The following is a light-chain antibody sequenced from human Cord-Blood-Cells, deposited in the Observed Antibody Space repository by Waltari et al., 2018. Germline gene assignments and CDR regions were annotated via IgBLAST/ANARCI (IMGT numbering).Light chain of an antibody. CDR3: QQYDNLPLT. CDR2: DAS. Sequence: DIQRTQSTCSMFASVGARGHITCQASQDISNYLNWYQQKPGKAPKLLIYDASNLETGVPSRFSGSGSGTDFTFTISSLQPEDIATYYCQQYDNLPLTFGGGTKVEIK. J-gene: IGKJ4*01. V-gene: IGKV1-33*01. CDR1: QDISNY.